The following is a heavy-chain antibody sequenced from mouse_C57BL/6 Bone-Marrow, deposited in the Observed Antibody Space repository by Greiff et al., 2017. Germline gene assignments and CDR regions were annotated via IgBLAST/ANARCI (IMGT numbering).Heavy chain of an antibody. CDR1: GYTFTSYW. J-gene: IGHJ4*01. V-gene: IGHV1-74*01. CDR3: AIYGIYYDYDGDYYAMDY. D-gene: IGHD2-4*01. Sequence: VQLQQPGAELVKPGASVKVSCKASGYTFTSYWMHWVKQRPGQGLEWIGRIHPSDSDTNYNQKFKGKATLTVDKSSSTAYMQLSSRTSEDSAVYYCAIYGIYYDYDGDYYAMDYWGQGTSVTVSS. CDR2: IHPSDSDT.